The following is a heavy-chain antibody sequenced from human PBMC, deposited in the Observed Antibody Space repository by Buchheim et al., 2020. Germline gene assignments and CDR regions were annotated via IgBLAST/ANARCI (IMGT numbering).Heavy chain of an antibody. CDR2: ISSSSTI. CDR3: ARADQPRILDPYYFDY. J-gene: IGHJ4*02. Sequence: EVQLVESGGGLVQPGGSLRLSCAASGFTFSSYSMNWVRQAPGKGLEWVSYISSSSTIYYADSVKGRFTISRDNAKNSLYLQMNSLRAEDTAVYYCARADQPRILDPYYFDYWGQGTL. D-gene: IGHD1-14*01. V-gene: IGHV3-48*01. CDR1: GFTFSSYS.